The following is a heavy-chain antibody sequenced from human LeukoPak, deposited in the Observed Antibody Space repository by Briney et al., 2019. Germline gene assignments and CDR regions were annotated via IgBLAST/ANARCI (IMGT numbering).Heavy chain of an antibody. J-gene: IGHJ4*02. V-gene: IGHV3-33*01. CDR3: ARDLEHPVDQHYFDY. Sequence: PGGSLRLSCAASGFTFSSYGMHWVRQAPGKGLEWVAVIWYDGSNKYYADSVKGRFTISRDNSKNTLYLQMNSLRAEDTAVYYCARDLEHPVDQHYFDYWGQGTLVTVSS. CDR1: GFTFSSYG. D-gene: IGHD2-2*01. CDR2: IWYDGSNK.